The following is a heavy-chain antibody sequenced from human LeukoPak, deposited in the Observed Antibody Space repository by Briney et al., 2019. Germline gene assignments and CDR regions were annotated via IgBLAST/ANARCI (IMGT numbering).Heavy chain of an antibody. D-gene: IGHD1-26*01. V-gene: IGHV3-21*01. CDR3: ARDHFYEGCDSGLHYGQDCG. Sequence: GGPLRLSCAASGFTFSSYTVNWVREAPGEGVECVSYVRSWSSYIYYADVVKGRFTLSRDNDNNALHLQMNSLRAEDTAVYDSARDHFYEGCDSGLHYGQDCGWGKGTLVTVS. CDR1: GFTFSSYT. J-gene: IGHJ4*02. CDR2: VRSWSSYI.